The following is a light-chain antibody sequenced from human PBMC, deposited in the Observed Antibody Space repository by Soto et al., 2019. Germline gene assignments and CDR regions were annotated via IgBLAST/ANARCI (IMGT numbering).Light chain of an antibody. Sequence: SYELTQPPSVSVAPGKTARITCGGNNIGSKSVHWYQQKPGQAPVLVIYYDSDRPSGIPERFSGSNSGNTATLTISRVEAGDEADYYCQVWDSSSDVVFGGGTQLNVL. J-gene: IGLJ2*01. V-gene: IGLV3-21*04. CDR2: YDS. CDR1: NIGSKS. CDR3: QVWDSSSDVV.